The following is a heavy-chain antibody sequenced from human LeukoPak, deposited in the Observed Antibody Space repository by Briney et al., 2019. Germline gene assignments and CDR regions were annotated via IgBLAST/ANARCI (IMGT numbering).Heavy chain of an antibody. CDR2: IRYDGSNK. J-gene: IGHJ4*02. V-gene: IGHV3-30*02. Sequence: GRSLRLSCAASGFTFSSYAMHWVRQAPGKGLEWVAFIRYDGSNKYYADSVKGRFTISRDNSKNTLYLEMNSLRAEDTAVYYCAKDSQPTNRVGASCFDYWGQGTLVTVSS. D-gene: IGHD1-26*01. CDR3: AKDSQPTNRVGASCFDY. CDR1: GFTFSSYA.